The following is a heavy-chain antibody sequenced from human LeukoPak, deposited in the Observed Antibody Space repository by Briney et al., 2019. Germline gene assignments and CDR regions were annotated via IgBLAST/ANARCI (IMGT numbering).Heavy chain of an antibody. CDR3: ARRVVVPGVNWFDP. CDR2: IYPGDSDI. V-gene: IGHV5-51*01. D-gene: IGHD6-19*01. Sequence: GESLKISCKGSGYSFTKYWIGWVRQMPGKGLEWMGMIYPGDSDIRYSPSFQGQVTISVDKSIGTAYLQWSSLKASDTAMYYCARRVVVPGVNWFDPWGQGTLVTVSS. CDR1: GYSFTKYW. J-gene: IGHJ5*02.